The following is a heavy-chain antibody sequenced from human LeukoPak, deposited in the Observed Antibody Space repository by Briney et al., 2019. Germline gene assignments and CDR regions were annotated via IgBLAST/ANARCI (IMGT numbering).Heavy chain of an antibody. CDR1: GYTFTSYG. J-gene: IGHJ6*03. Sequence: GASVKVSCKASGYTFTSYGISWVRQAPGQGLEWMGCISAYNGNTNFAQKLQDRVTMTTDTSTSTAYMELRSLRSDDTAVYYCARAEKPNWGNYYYYCMDVWGKGTTVTVSS. V-gene: IGHV1-18*01. CDR3: ARAEKPNWGNYYYYCMDV. CDR2: ISAYNGNT. D-gene: IGHD7-27*01.